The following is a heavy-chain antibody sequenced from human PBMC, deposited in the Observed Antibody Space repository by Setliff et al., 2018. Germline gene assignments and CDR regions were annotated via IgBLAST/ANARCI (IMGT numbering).Heavy chain of an antibody. CDR1: GGSFSRFH. CDR3: ARDTGSEEGPPHLVVLTANGLDV. V-gene: IGHV4-4*07. CDR2: VHASGST. Sequence: SETLSLTCAVYGGSFSRFHWTWIRQPAGKGLEWIGRVHASGSTNYNPSLKSRVTLSVDTSKNQFSLNLNSVTAADTAVYYCARDTGSEEGPPHLVVLTANGLDVWGQGTTVTVSS. J-gene: IGHJ6*02. D-gene: IGHD2-21*02.